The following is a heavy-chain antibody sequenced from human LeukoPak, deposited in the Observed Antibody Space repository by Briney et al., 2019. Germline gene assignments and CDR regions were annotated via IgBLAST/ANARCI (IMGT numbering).Heavy chain of an antibody. CDR3: ARAGDSSGYYKSDAFDI. J-gene: IGHJ3*02. Sequence: KPSETLSLTCTVSGGSISTYYWSWIRQPPGKGLEWIGYIYYSGSTNYNPSLKSRVTISVDTSKNQFSLKLSSVTAADTAVYYCARAGDSSGYYKSDAFDIWGQGTMVTVSS. V-gene: IGHV4-59*12. D-gene: IGHD3-22*01. CDR2: IYYSGST. CDR1: GGSISTYY.